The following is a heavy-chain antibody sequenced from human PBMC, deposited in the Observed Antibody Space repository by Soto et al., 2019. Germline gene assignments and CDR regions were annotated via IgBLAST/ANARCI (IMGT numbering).Heavy chain of an antibody. CDR3: ARDPSVVSSTYYHRPFDY. CDR1: GYIFTTYG. Sequence: ASVKVSCKASGYIFTTYGISWVRQAPGQGLEWMGWISGYNGDTSYAQRLQGRVAMTTDASTSTAYMELRSLRSDDTAVYYCARDPSVVSSTYYHRPFDYWG. V-gene: IGHV1-18*01. CDR2: ISGYNGDT. J-gene: IGHJ4*01. D-gene: IGHD3-22*01.